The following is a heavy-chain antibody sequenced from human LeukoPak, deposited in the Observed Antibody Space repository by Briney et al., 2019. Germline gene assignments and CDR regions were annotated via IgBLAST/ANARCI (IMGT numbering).Heavy chain of an antibody. Sequence: ASVKVSCKASGYTFTSYGISWVRQAPGQGLEWMGWISGYNGNTNYAQKVQGRVTMTTDTSTSTAYIELRSLRSDDTAVYYCARPNYRGGSGSYGGTNWFDPWGQGTLVTVSS. CDR2: ISGYNGNT. V-gene: IGHV1-18*01. J-gene: IGHJ5*02. CDR3: ARPNYRGGSGSYGGTNWFDP. CDR1: GYTFTSYG. D-gene: IGHD3-10*01.